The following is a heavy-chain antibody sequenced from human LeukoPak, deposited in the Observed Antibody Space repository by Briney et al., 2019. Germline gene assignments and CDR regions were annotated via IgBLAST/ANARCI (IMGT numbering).Heavy chain of an antibody. V-gene: IGHV1-2*02. J-gene: IGHJ5*02. CDR2: INPNSGCT. D-gene: IGHD5-12*01. CDR3: AKGGGIVATITGWFDP. Sequence: ASVKVSCKASGYTFTGYYMHWVRPAPGQGLEWMGWINPNSGCTSSAQKFQGRVTMTRDTSLSTACMWRSRVRADETAVYDTAKGGGIVATITGWFDPWGQGTLVTVSS. CDR1: GYTFTGYY.